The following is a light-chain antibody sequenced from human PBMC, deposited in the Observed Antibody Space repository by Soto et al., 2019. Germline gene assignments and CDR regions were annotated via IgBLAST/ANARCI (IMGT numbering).Light chain of an antibody. J-gene: IGKJ1*01. Sequence: THPPIPLSVSPRERATLSCRASQSVSSNLAWYQQKPGQAPSLLIYGAFTRATGIPARFSGTGSGTEFTLTISSLQSEDFALYYCQQYNDWPLTFGQGTKVDIK. CDR3: QQYNDWPLT. CDR1: QSVSSN. CDR2: GAF. V-gene: IGKV3-15*01.